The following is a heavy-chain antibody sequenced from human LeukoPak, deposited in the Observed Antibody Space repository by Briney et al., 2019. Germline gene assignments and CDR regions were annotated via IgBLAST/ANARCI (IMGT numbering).Heavy chain of an antibody. V-gene: IGHV1-8*01. Sequence: ASVKVSCKASGYTFTSYDINWVRQATGQGLEWTGWMNPNSGNTGYAQKFQGRVTMTRNTSIGTAYMELSSLRSEDTAVYYCARTEGNSGYDSSSDYWGQGTLVTVSS. CDR3: ARTEGNSGYDSSSDY. J-gene: IGHJ4*02. CDR1: GYTFTSYD. CDR2: MNPNSGNT. D-gene: IGHD5-12*01.